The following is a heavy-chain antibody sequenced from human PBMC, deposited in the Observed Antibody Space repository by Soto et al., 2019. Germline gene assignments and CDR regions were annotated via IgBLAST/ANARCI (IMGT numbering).Heavy chain of an antibody. CDR3: TATITIFGTFDI. V-gene: IGHV3-15*01. D-gene: IGHD3-3*01. Sequence: PGGSLRFSCAASGFTFSNAWMSWVRQAPGKGLEWVGRIKSKTDGGTTDYAAPVKGRSTISRDDSKNTLYLQMNSLKTEDTAVYYCTATITIFGTFDIWGQGTMVTVSS. CDR2: IKSKTDGGTT. CDR1: GFTFSNAW. J-gene: IGHJ3*02.